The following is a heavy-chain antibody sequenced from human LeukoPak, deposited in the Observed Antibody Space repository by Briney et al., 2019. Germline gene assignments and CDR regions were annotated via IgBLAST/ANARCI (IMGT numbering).Heavy chain of an antibody. CDR2: IYPGDSDT. Sequence: GESLKISCKGSGYSFTGYWIGWVRQMPGKGLEWMGIIYPGDSDTRYSPSFQGQVTISADKSISTAYMQWSSLKASDTAMYYCARIRDDWCSTSRFDPWGQGTLVTVSS. CDR1: GYSFTGYW. V-gene: IGHV5-51*01. J-gene: IGHJ5*02. D-gene: IGHD2-2*01. CDR3: ARIRDDWCSTSRFDP.